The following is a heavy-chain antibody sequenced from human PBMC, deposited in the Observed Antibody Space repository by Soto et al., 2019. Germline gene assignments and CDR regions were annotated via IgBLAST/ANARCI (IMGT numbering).Heavy chain of an antibody. Sequence: PSETLSLTCTVSSGSISSYYWSWIRQPPGEGLQWIGYIHYSGSTKYNPTLKSRVTISGDTSTNKFSLSLRSVTAADTAVYYCVRQGIRAIHGIVDVWGQGTTVTVSS. D-gene: IGHD5-18*01. V-gene: IGHV4-59*08. CDR1: SGSISSYY. CDR3: VRQGIRAIHGIVDV. J-gene: IGHJ6*02. CDR2: IHYSGST.